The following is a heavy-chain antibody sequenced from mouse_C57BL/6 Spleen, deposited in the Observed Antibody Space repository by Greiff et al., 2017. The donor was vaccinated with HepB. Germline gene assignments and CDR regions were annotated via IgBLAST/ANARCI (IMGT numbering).Heavy chain of an antibody. D-gene: IGHD2-3*01. V-gene: IGHV1-50*01. CDR3: ARLRDGYYFDY. CDR1: GYTFTSYW. CDR2: IDPSDSYT. J-gene: IGHJ2*01. Sequence: QVQLQQPGAELVKPGASVKLSCKASGYTFTSYWMQWVKQRPGQGLEWIGEIDPSDSYTNYNQKFKGKATLTVDTPSSTAYMQLSSLTSEDSAVYYCARLRDGYYFDYWGQGTTLTVSS.